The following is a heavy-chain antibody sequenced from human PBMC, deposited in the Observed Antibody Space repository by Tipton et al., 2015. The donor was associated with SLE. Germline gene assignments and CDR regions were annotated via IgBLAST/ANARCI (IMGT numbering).Heavy chain of an antibody. J-gene: IGHJ4*02. Sequence: TLSLTCTVSGGSINSYYWSWIRQPPGKGLEWIANFYSTVITNYNPSLKSRVSISVDTSKNLFSLHVNSVTAADTAVYYCAREWDFWGQGTLVTVPS. CDR3: AREWDF. CDR1: GGSINSYY. V-gene: IGHV4-59*12. CDR2: FYSTVIT.